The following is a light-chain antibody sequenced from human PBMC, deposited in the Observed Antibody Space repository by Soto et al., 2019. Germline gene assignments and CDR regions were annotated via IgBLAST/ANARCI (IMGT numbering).Light chain of an antibody. J-gene: IGKJ5*01. V-gene: IGKV1D-8*03. Sequence: VIWRTQSPSLLSASTGDRVTISCRMSQGISSYLAWYQQKPGKAPELMIYAASTLQSGVPSRFSGSGSGTEFTLTISSLQPDDFATYYGQQYRSHDLLTFGEGTRLEIK. CDR3: QQYRSHDLLT. CDR1: QGISSY. CDR2: AAS.